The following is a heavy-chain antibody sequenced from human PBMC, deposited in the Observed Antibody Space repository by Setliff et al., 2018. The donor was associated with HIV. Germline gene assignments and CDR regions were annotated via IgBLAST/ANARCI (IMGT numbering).Heavy chain of an antibody. V-gene: IGHV4-59*08. D-gene: IGHD4-17*01. J-gene: IGHJ2*01. CDR1: GGSISSYY. CDR2: IFSSGTT. CDR3: AAHLAITVIGHWFFSL. Sequence: SETLSLTCTVSGGSISSYYWSWIRQSPGKGLEWIGYIFSSGTTDYNPSLKSRVTMSLASSRTQLSLRLSSVTAADSGLYFCAAHLAITVIGHWFFSLWGRGTLVTVSS.